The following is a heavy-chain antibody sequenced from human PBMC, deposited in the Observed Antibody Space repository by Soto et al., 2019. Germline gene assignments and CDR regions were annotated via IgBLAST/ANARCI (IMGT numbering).Heavy chain of an antibody. V-gene: IGHV3-30*18. CDR2: ISYDGSNK. D-gene: IGHD6-19*01. CDR1: GFTFSSYG. J-gene: IGHJ4*02. CDR3: AKDYGSGWTMGDF. Sequence: QVQLVESGGGVVQPRRSLRLSCAASGFTFSSYGMHWVRQAPGKGLEWLAVISYDGSNKYYADSVKGRFTISRDNSKNTLYLQVNSLRAEDTAMYYCAKDYGSGWTMGDFWGQGTLVTVSS.